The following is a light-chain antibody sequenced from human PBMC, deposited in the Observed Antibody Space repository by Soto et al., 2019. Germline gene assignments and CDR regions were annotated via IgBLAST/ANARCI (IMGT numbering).Light chain of an antibody. CDR1: QSVNNN. J-gene: IGKJ4*01. CDR2: GAS. Sequence: EIVMPQSPATLSVSPGERATLSCRASQSVNNNLAWYQQKPGQAPRLLIYGASARATGIPARFSGSGSGTEFTLTISSLQSEDFAVYYCQQYNNWPLTFGGGTNVEIK. CDR3: QQYNNWPLT. V-gene: IGKV3-15*01.